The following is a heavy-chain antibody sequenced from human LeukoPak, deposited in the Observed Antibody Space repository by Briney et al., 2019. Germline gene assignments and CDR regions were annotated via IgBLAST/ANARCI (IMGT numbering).Heavy chain of an antibody. J-gene: IGHJ4*02. V-gene: IGHV3-23*01. CDR2: ISGSDSST. Sequence: GGSLRLSCAASGFTFSSYAMSWVRQAPGKGLEWVSGISGSDSSTYYADSVKGRFTISRDNSKNTLYLQMNSLRAEDTAVYYCAKGGGWLYYFDYWGQGTLVTVSS. D-gene: IGHD4-23*01. CDR3: AKGGGWLYYFDY. CDR1: GFTFSSYA.